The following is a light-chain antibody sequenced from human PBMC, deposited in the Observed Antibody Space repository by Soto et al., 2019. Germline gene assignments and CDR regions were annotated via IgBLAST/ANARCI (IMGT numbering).Light chain of an antibody. J-gene: IGLJ1*01. Sequence: QSALTQPASVSGTPGQSITISCTGSNSDVGIYDLVSWYQHHPGRAPKLIVSEVSHRPSGVSNRFSGSKSGNTASLTISGLQSEDEADYYCSSYTAGGTIFGTGTKVTVL. V-gene: IGLV2-14*01. CDR1: NSDVGIYDL. CDR2: EVS. CDR3: SSYTAGGTI.